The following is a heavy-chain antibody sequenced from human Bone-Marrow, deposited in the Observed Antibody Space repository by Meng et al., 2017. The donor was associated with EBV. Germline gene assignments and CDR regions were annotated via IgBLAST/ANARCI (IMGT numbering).Heavy chain of an antibody. Sequence: VQLVHAGAEVKKPGSSVKVSCKASGGTFSSYAISWVRQAPGQGLEWMGGIIPIFGTANYAQKFQGRVTITADKSTSTAYMELSSLRSEDTAVYYCARDTHDYGDLTFFDYWGQGTLVTVSS. V-gene: IGHV1-69*06. D-gene: IGHD4-17*01. CDR2: IIPIFGTA. CDR1: GGTFSSYA. CDR3: ARDTHDYGDLTFFDY. J-gene: IGHJ4*02.